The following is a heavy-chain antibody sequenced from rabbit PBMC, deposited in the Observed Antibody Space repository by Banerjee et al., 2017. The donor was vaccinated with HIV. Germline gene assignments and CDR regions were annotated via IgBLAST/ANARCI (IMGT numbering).Heavy chain of an antibody. Sequence: QEQLEESGGDLVKPEGSLTLTCTASGFSFSSGYDMCWVRQAPGKGPEWIACICNGDGSTYYASWVNGRFTISRSTSLNTVTLQMTSLTAADTATYFCARGVAGYSDFFNINFYFNLWGQGTLVTVS. V-gene: IGHV1S47*01. D-gene: IGHD7-1*01. CDR2: ICNGDGST. J-gene: IGHJ4*01. CDR3: ARGVAGYSDFFNINFYFNL. CDR1: GFSFSSGYD.